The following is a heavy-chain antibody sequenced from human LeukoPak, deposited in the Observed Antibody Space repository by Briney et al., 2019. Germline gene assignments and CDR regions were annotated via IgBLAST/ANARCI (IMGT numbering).Heavy chain of an antibody. CDR2: ISGSGGST. V-gene: IGHV3-23*01. CDR3: AKDFEAGEITFGGVIAY. CDR1: GFTFSSYG. Sequence: GGSLRLSCAASGFTFSSYGMSWVRQAPGKGLEWVSAISGSGGSTYYADSVKGRFTISRDNSKNTLYLQMNSLRAEDTAVYYCAKDFEAGEITFGGVIAYWGQGTLVTVSS. D-gene: IGHD3-16*02. J-gene: IGHJ4*02.